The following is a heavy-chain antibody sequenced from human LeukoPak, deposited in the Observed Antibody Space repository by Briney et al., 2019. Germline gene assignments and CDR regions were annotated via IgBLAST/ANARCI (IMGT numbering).Heavy chain of an antibody. Sequence: SETLSLTCTVSGGSISNYYWSWIRQPPGKGLEWIGYIYSSGSSNYNPSLKSRVTMSVDTSKNQFSLKLSSVTAADTAVYYCARHVRSGYNLLDYWGQGTLVTVSS. CDR2: IYSSGSS. J-gene: IGHJ4*02. D-gene: IGHD5-24*01. CDR3: ARHVRSGYNLLDY. CDR1: GGSISNYY. V-gene: IGHV4-59*08.